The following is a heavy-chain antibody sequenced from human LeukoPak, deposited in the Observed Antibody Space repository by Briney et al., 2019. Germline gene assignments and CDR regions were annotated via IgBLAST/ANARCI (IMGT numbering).Heavy chain of an antibody. CDR1: GYTFTSYD. D-gene: IGHD2-2*01. CDR3: ASDCSSTSCYGSNYYYYYMDV. J-gene: IGHJ6*03. CDR2: INPNSGGT. Sequence: ASVKVSCKASGYTFTSYDINWVRQATGQGLEWMGWINPNSGGTNYAQKFQGRVTMTRDTSISTAYMELSRLRSDDTAVYYCASDCSSTSCYGSNYYYYYMDVWGKGTTVTVSS. V-gene: IGHV1-2*02.